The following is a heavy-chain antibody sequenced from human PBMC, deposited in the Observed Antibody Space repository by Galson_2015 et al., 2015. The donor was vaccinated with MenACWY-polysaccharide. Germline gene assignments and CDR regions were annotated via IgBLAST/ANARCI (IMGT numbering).Heavy chain of an antibody. CDR2: STRGSGVTT. D-gene: IGHD5-18*01. J-gene: IGHJ4*02. Sequence: SLRLSCAASGFTFSSYAMSWVRQAPGKGLEWISTSTRGSGVTTYYADSVKGRFTISRDNSKNTLYLQMSSLRAEDTAVYHCAKDKGCTVGYEGYVDCWGQVTLVTVSS. CDR3: AKDKGCTVGYEGYVDC. V-gene: IGHV3-23*01. CDR1: GFTFSSYA.